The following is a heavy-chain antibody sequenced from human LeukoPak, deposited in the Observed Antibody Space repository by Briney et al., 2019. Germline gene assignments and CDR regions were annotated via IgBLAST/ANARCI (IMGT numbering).Heavy chain of an antibody. CDR1: GYTFTGYY. D-gene: IGHD6-19*01. CDR3: ARTVAGDNDAFDI. J-gene: IGHJ3*02. CDR2: INPNSGGT. Sequence: GASVKVSCKASGYTFTGYYMHWVRQAPGQGLDWMGRINPNSGGTNYAQKFQGRVTMTRDTSISTAYMELSRLRSDDTAVYYCARTVAGDNDAFDIWGQGTMVTVSS. V-gene: IGHV1-2*06.